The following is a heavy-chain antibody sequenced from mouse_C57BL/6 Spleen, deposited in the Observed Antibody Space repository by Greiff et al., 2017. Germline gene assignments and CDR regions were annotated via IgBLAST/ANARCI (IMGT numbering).Heavy chain of an antibody. Sequence: VQLQQPGAELVRPGSSVKLSCKASGYTFTSYWMHWVKQRPIQGLEWIGNIDPSDSETHYNQKFKDKATLTVDKSSSTAYMQRSSLTSEDSAVYYCAREGPGDYAMDYWGQGTSVTVSS. CDR2: IDPSDSET. CDR3: AREGPGDYAMDY. V-gene: IGHV1-52*01. CDR1: GYTFTSYW. J-gene: IGHJ4*01. D-gene: IGHD3-3*01.